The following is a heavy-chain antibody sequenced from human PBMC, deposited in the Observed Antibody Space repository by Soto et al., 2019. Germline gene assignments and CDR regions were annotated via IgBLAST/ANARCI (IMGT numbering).Heavy chain of an antibody. Sequence: EVQLVESGGGLVQPGGSLRLSCAASGFTFSSYSMNWVRQAPGKGLEWVSYISSSSSTIYYADSVKGRFTISRDNAKNSLYLQMNSLRAEDTAVYYCAIAKDYDYIWGSYGAFDIWGQGTMVTVSS. CDR3: AIAKDYDYIWGSYGAFDI. D-gene: IGHD3-16*01. V-gene: IGHV3-48*01. CDR2: ISSSSSTI. J-gene: IGHJ3*02. CDR1: GFTFSSYS.